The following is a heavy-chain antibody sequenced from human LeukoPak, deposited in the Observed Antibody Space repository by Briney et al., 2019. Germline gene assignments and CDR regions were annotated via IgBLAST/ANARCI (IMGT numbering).Heavy chain of an antibody. CDR1: GGSISSGGSY. J-gene: IGHJ3*02. CDR2: IYYSGST. Sequence: SETLSLTCTVSGGSISSGGSYWSWIRQHPGKGLEWIGYIYYSGSTSYNPSLKSRVTISVDTSKNQFSLKLSSVTAADTAVYYCARGGGRWQDAFDIWGQGTMVTVSS. CDR3: ARGGGRWQDAFDI. D-gene: IGHD2-15*01. V-gene: IGHV4-31*03.